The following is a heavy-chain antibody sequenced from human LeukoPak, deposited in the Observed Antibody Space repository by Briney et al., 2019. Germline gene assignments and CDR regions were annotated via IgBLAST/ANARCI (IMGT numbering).Heavy chain of an antibody. Sequence: SETLSLTCTVSGGSISSGGYYWSWIRQHPGKGLEWIGYIYYSGSTYYNPSLKSRVTISVDTSKNQFSLKLSSVIAADTAVYYCARVYYDSSGYIDYWGQGTLVTVSS. CDR1: GGSISSGGYY. CDR2: IYYSGST. D-gene: IGHD3-22*01. V-gene: IGHV4-31*03. J-gene: IGHJ4*02. CDR3: ARVYYDSSGYIDY.